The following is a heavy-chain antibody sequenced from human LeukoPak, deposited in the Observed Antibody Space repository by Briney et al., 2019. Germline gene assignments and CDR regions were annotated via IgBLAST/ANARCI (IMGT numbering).Heavy chain of an antibody. J-gene: IGHJ4*02. CDR1: GFTFNNYG. CDR2: IRYDENNK. Sequence: GGSLRLSCGASGFTFNNYGMHWVRQAPGKGPEWVAFIRYDENNKYYADSVKGRFTISRDNSKNTLYLQINSLRAEDTAVYYCAKKYCSGGSCYSDPIDYWGQGTLVTVSS. D-gene: IGHD2-15*01. CDR3: AKKYCSGGSCYSDPIDY. V-gene: IGHV3-30*02.